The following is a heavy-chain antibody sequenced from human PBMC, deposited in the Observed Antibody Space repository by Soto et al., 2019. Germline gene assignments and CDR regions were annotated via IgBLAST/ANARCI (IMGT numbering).Heavy chain of an antibody. CDR2: IKTKTHGETT. D-gene: IGHD3-16*01. J-gene: IGHJ4*02. CDR3: TTGGVEGY. Sequence: EVQLVESGGGLVKPGGSLRLSCAASGFTISGAWMNWVRQAPGKGLEWVGRIKTKTHGETTDYAAPVKGRFTISRDDSENTLSLHMTSLKIEDTAVYYCTTGGVEGYWGRGALVTVSS. V-gene: IGHV3-15*07. CDR1: GFTISGAW.